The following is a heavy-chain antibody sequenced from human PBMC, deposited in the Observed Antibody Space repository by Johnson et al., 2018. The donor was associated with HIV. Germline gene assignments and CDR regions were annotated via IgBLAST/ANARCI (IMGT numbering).Heavy chain of an antibody. J-gene: IGHJ3*02. CDR2: ISYDGTNK. CDR1: GFTFSSYA. V-gene: IGHV3-30-3*01. Sequence: QVQLVESGGGVVQPGRSLRLSCAASGFTFSSYAMHWVRQAPGKGLEWVASISYDGTNKYYADSVQGRFTISRDNSKNTLYLQMNSLRAEDTAVYYCAKDRQWGPRDAFDIWGQGTMVTVSS. D-gene: IGHD6-19*01. CDR3: AKDRQWGPRDAFDI.